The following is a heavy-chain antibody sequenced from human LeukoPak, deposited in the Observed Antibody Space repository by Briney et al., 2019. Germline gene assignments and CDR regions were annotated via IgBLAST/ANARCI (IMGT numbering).Heavy chain of an antibody. CDR1: GFTFSSYA. J-gene: IGHJ6*02. CDR2: ISGSGGST. Sequence: PGGSLRLSCAASGFTFSSYAMRWVRQAPGKGLEWVSAISGSGGSTYYADSVKGRFTISRDNSKNTLYLQMNSLRAEDTAVYYCAKGVTSSYYYYYGMDVWGQGTTVTVSS. V-gene: IGHV3-23*01. CDR3: AKGVTSSYYYYYGMDV. D-gene: IGHD2-2*01.